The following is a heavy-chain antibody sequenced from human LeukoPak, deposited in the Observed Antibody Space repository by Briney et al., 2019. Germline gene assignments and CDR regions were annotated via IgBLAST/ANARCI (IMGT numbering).Heavy chain of an antibody. CDR1: GGSFSGYY. Sequence: SETLSLTCAVYGGSFSGYYWSWIRQPPGKGLEWIGEINHSGSTNYNPSLKSRVTISVDTSKNQFSLKLSSVTAADTAVYYCARGRYYYDSSGYDSWGQGTLVTVSS. V-gene: IGHV4-34*01. J-gene: IGHJ5*01. D-gene: IGHD3-22*01. CDR3: ARGRYYYDSSGYDS. CDR2: INHSGST.